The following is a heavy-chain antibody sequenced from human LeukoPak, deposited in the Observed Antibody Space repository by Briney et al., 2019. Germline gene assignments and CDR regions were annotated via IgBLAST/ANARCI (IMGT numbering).Heavy chain of an antibody. V-gene: IGHV4-59*01. Sequence: PSETLSLTCTVSGGSISNYYWSWIRQSPEKGLEWIGYIYYTGSTNYNPSLKSRVTMSVDTSKNQSSLKLSSVTAADTAVYYCARVTGYMIEDYFDYWGQGTLVTVSS. CDR1: GGSISNYY. J-gene: IGHJ4*02. CDR2: IYYTGST. CDR3: ARVTGYMIEDYFDY. D-gene: IGHD3-22*01.